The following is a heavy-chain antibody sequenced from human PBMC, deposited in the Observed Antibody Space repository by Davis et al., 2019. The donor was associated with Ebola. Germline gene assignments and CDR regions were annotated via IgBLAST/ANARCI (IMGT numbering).Heavy chain of an antibody. CDR1: GGSISSGGYS. Sequence: PSETLSLTCAVSGGSISSGGYSWSWIRQPPGKGLEWIGYIYHSGSTYYNPSLKSRVTISVDRSKNQFSMKLSSVTAADTAVYYCARAWLWLDYFDYWGQGTLVTVSS. CDR3: ARAWLWLDYFDY. CDR2: IYHSGST. V-gene: IGHV4-30-2*01. D-gene: IGHD5-18*01. J-gene: IGHJ4*02.